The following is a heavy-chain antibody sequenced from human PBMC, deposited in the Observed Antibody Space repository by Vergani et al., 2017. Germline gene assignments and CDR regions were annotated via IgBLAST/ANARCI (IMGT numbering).Heavy chain of an antibody. CDR3: AKDRQQWLVLYYFDY. D-gene: IGHD6-19*01. V-gene: IGHV1-58*01. CDR2: IVVGSGNT. J-gene: IGHJ4*02. Sequence: QLVQSGAEVKKPGTSVKVSCKASGFTFTSSAVQWVRQARGQRLEWIGWIVVGSGNTNYAQKFQERVTITRDMSTSTAYMELNSLRAEDTAVYYCAKDRQQWLVLYYFDYWGQGTLVTVSS. CDR1: GFTFTSSA.